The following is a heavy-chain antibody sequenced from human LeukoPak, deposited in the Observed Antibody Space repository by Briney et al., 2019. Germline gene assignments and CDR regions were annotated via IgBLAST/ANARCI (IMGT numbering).Heavy chain of an antibody. CDR2: INPSGGSI. CDR3: ARGRNYYDSSRYYYEGDAFDI. J-gene: IGHJ3*02. Sequence: ASVKVSCKASGGTFNSYAISWVRQAPGQGLEWMGIINPSGGSIRYAQKFQGRVTMTRDTSTSTVYMELSSLRSEDTAVYYCARGRNYYDSSRYYYEGDAFDIWGQGTMVTVSS. V-gene: IGHV1-46*02. D-gene: IGHD3-22*01. CDR1: GGTFNSYA.